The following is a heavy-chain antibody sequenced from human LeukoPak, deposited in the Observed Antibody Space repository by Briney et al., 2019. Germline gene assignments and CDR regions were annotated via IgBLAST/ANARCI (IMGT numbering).Heavy chain of an antibody. D-gene: IGHD3-3*01. CDR1: GFTFSSYA. Sequence: GRSLRLSCAASGFTFSSYAMSWVRQAPGKGLEWVSAISGSGGSTYYADSVKGRFTISRDNSKNTLYLQMNSLRAEDTAVYYCATQMGRGSGYLLLDYWGQGTLVTVSS. V-gene: IGHV3-23*01. CDR3: ATQMGRGSGYLLLDY. J-gene: IGHJ4*02. CDR2: ISGSGGST.